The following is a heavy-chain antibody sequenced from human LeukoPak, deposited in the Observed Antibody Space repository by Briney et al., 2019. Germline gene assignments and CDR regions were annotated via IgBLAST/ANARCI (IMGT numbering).Heavy chain of an antibody. CDR1: GYTFTGYY. D-gene: IGHD3-3*01. Sequence: ASVKVSCKASGYTFTGYYMHWVRQAPGQGLEWMGWINPNSRGTNYAQKFQGRVTMTRDTSISTAYMELSRLRSDDTAVYYCARGGEGVLRFLEWLLSTLDYWGQGTLVTVSS. CDR2: INPNSRGT. CDR3: ARGGEGVLRFLEWLLSTLDY. J-gene: IGHJ4*02. V-gene: IGHV1-2*02.